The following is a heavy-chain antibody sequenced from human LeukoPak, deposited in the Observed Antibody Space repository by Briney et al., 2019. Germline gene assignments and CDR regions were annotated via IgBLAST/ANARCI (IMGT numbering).Heavy chain of an antibody. Sequence: GGSLRLSCAASGFTFSSYAMSWVRQAPGKGLEWVSGVGVDGTRYYVDSVKGRFAVSRDTAKNTLYLQMSSLRAEDTAIYYCAKTQGYYDYWGQGTLVTVSS. J-gene: IGHJ4*02. CDR3: AKTQGYYDY. D-gene: IGHD3-22*01. CDR2: VGVDGTR. CDR1: GFTFSSYA. V-gene: IGHV3-23*01.